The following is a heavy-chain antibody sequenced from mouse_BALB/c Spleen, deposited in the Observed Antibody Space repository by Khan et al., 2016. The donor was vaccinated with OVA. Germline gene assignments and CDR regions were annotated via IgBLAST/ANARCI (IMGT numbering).Heavy chain of an antibody. CDR3: GNFYYGLAWFAY. CDR1: GLSLINYG. Sequence: QVQLKESGPGLVAPSQSLSITCTVSGLSLINYGVSWIRQPPGKGLEWLGVIWRDGSTNYHSALKPRLSISKDNSKSQVFFKLTNLQTDDTATYFCGNFYYGLAWFAYWGQGTLVTVSA. D-gene: IGHD1-2*01. CDR2: IWRDGST. J-gene: IGHJ3*01. V-gene: IGHV2-3*01.